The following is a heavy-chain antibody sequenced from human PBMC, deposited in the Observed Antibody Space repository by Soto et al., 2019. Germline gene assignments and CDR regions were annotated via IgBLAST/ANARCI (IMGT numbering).Heavy chain of an antibody. D-gene: IGHD3-9*01. CDR1: GGTFSSYA. Sequence: ASVKVSCKASGGTFSSYAISWVRQAPGQGLEWMGGIIPIFGTANYAQKFQGRVTITADKSTSTAYMELSSLRSEDTAVYYCARELPPRYAYNWLDPWGQGTLVTVSS. CDR2: IIPIFGTA. CDR3: ARELPPRYAYNWLDP. J-gene: IGHJ5*02. V-gene: IGHV1-69*06.